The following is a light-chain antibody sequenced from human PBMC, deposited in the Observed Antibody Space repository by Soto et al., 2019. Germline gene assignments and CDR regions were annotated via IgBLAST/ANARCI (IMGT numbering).Light chain of an antibody. Sequence: EIVLTQSPATLSVSPGERTRLSCRASPSINSDVACYQQKVGQTPRLLIHGASTRATGIAARFSGSGSGTDFTLTISSLEPEDFAVYYCQQHSSSPRWTFGQGTKVDIK. J-gene: IGKJ1*01. CDR3: QQHSSSPRWT. CDR2: GAS. V-gene: IGKV3-11*01. CDR1: PSINSD.